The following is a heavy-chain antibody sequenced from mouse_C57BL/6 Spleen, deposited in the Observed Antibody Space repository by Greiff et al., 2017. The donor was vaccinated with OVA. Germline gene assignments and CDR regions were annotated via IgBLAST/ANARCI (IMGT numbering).Heavy chain of an antibody. D-gene: IGHD2-4*01. CDR2: IYPSDSET. Sequence: QVQLQQSGAELVRPGSSVKLSCKASGYTFTSYWLDWVKQRPGQGLEWIGNIYPSDSETHYNQKFKDKATLTVDKSSSTAYMQLSSLTSEDSAVYYCARRGLRRDFDVWGTGTTVTVSS. J-gene: IGHJ1*03. V-gene: IGHV1-61*01. CDR3: ARRGLRRDFDV. CDR1: GYTFTSYW.